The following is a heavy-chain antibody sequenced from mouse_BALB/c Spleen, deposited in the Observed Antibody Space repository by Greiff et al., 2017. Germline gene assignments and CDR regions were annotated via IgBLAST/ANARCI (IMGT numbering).Heavy chain of an antibody. CDR2: ISSGSSTI. V-gene: IGHV5-17*02. J-gene: IGHJ4*01. CDR3: ARCGEVRRYYAMDY. Sequence: DVKLVESGGGLVQPGGSRKLSCAASGFTFSSFGMHWVRQAPEKGLEWVAYISSGSSTIYYADTVKGRFTISRDNPKNTLFLQMTSLRSEDTAMYYCARCGEVRRYYAMDYWGQGTSVTVSS. D-gene: IGHD2-14*01. CDR1: GFTFSSFG.